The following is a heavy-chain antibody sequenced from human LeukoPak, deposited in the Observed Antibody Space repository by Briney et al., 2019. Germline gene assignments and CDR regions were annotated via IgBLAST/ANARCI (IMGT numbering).Heavy chain of an antibody. V-gene: IGHV5-51*01. D-gene: IGHD6-13*01. CDR3: ARSAAGNTYFDY. Sequence: GESLKISCKGSGYSFTTYWIGWVRQMPGKGLEWMGIIYPGDSDTRYSPSFQGQVTISADKSISTAYLQWSSLRASDTATYFCARSAAGNTYFDYWGQGTLVSVSS. J-gene: IGHJ4*02. CDR1: GYSFTTYW. CDR2: IYPGDSDT.